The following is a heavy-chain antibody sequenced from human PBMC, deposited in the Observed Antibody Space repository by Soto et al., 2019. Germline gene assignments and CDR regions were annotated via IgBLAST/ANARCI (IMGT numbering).Heavy chain of an antibody. CDR2: INHSGST. CDR3: ATRTRLMATYDY. J-gene: IGHJ4*02. CDR1: GGSFSGYY. V-gene: IGHV4-34*01. D-gene: IGHD2-21*02. Sequence: SETLSLTCAVYGGSFSGYYWSWIRQPPGKGLEWIGEINHSGSTNYNPSLKSRVTISADTSKNQFSLKLSSVTAADTAVYYCATRTRLMATYDYSGQGTLVTVSS.